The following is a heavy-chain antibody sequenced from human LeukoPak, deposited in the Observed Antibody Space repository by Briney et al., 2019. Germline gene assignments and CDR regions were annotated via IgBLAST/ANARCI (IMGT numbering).Heavy chain of an antibody. J-gene: IGHJ4*02. CDR3: AKLGSDDGDPPYYFDY. Sequence: PGGSLRLSCAASGFTFSSYAMSWVRQAPGKGLEWVSAISGSGGSTYYADSVKGRFTISRDNSKNTLYLQMNSLRAEDTAVYYCAKLGSDDGDPPYYFDYWGQGTLVTVSS. D-gene: IGHD4-17*01. CDR1: GFTFSSYA. V-gene: IGHV3-23*01. CDR2: ISGSGGST.